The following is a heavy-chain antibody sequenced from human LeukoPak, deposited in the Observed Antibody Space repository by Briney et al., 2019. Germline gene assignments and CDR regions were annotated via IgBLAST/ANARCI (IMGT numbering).Heavy chain of an antibody. CDR2: IYSGDTT. D-gene: IGHD3-10*01. CDR1: GFTFRSYA. Sequence: PGGSLRLSCEASGFTFRSYAMHWVRQAPGKGLEWVSVIYSGDTTFYADSVRGKFTISRDNSKNTLYLQMNSLRAEDTAVYYCASILRSSSGYYFDYWGQGALVTVSS. J-gene: IGHJ4*02. V-gene: IGHV3-66*01. CDR3: ASILRSSSGYYFDY.